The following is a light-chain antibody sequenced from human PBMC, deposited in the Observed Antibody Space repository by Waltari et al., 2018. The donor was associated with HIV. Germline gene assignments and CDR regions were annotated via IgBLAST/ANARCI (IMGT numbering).Light chain of an antibody. V-gene: IGLV7-46*01. CDR3: LLSYNGARNWV. CDR1: TGAVTSDPY. J-gene: IGLJ3*02. CDR2: DTS. Sequence: QAVVTQEPSLTVSPGGTVTLPCGSSTGAVTSDPYPYWFQQKPGQAPRTLIYDTSDQHSWTPARFSGSLLGGKAALTLSGAQPEDEAEYYCLLSYNGARNWVFGGGTKLTVL.